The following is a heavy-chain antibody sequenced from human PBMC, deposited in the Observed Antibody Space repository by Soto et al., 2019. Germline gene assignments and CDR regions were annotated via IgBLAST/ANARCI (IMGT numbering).Heavy chain of an antibody. Sequence: SDTLYISCAVSGGSIRSYYGSWIRQPPGKGLEWIGYIYYSGSTNYNPSLKSRVTISVDTSKNQFSLKLSSVTAADTAVYYCARALNYYDSSGYLDYWGQGTLVTVPS. CDR2: IYYSGST. J-gene: IGHJ4*02. CDR1: GGSIRSYY. D-gene: IGHD3-22*01. CDR3: ARALNYYDSSGYLDY. V-gene: IGHV4-59*07.